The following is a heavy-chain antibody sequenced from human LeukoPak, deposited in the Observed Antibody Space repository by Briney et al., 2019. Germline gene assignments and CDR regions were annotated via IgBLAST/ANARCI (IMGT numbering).Heavy chain of an antibody. CDR1: GGSISSYY. CDR3: ARHEGYCSSTSCYLDY. Sequence: SETLSLTCAVSGGSISSYYWSWIRQPPGKGLEWIGYIYYSGSTNYNPSLKSRVTISVDTSKNQFSLKLSSVTAADTAVYYCARHEGYCSSTSCYLDYWGQGTLVTVSS. V-gene: IGHV4-59*08. J-gene: IGHJ4*02. D-gene: IGHD2-2*01. CDR2: IYYSGST.